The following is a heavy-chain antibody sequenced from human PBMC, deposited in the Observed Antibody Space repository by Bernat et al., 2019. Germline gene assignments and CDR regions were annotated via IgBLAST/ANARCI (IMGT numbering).Heavy chain of an antibody. J-gene: IGHJ4*02. CDR1: GFTFSSYG. V-gene: IGHV3-33*01. CDR2: IWYDGSNK. CDR3: ARDRQGTVMGSFLDY. D-gene: IGHD4-11*01. Sequence: QVQLVESGGGVVQPGRSLRLSCAASGFTFSSYGMHWVRQAPGKGLEWVAVIWYDGSNKYYADSVKGRFTISRDNSKNTLYLQMNSLRAEDTAVYYCARDRQGTVMGSFLDYWGQGTLVTVSS.